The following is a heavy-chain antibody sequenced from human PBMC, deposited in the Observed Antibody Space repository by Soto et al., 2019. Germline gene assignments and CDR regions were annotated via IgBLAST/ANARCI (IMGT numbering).Heavy chain of an antibody. J-gene: IGHJ5*02. CDR1: GGSILDSTYY. Sequence: QLLLQESGPGLVKPSETLSLTCTVSGGSILDSTYYWVWIRQSPGKGLEWIGTIFYSGGTFYTPSLKSRVTMSVDTSNNQFSLKLSSVTVADTAVYYCARQASGYYYGWFDPWGQGTLVTVSS. CDR2: IFYSGGT. V-gene: IGHV4-39*01. CDR3: ARQASGYYYGWFDP. D-gene: IGHD3-22*01.